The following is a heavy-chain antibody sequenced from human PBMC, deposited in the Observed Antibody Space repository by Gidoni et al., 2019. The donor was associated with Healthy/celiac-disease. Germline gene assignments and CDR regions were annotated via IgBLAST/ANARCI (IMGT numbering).Heavy chain of an antibody. V-gene: IGHV4-39*01. J-gene: IGHJ5*02. CDR2: IYYSGST. CDR3: ARRGGGSSPISFDP. Sequence: QLQLQESGPGLVKTSETLSLTCTVSGGSISSSSYYWGWIRQPPGKGLEWIGSIYYSGSTYSNPSLKSRVTISVDTSKNQFSLKLSSVTAADTAVYYCARRGGGSSPISFDPWGQGTLVTVSS. CDR1: GGSISSSSYY. D-gene: IGHD6-6*01.